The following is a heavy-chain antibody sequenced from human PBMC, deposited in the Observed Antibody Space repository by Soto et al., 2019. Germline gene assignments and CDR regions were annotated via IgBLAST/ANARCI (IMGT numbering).Heavy chain of an antibody. CDR1: GFTFSSYS. J-gene: IGHJ5*02. D-gene: IGHD3-22*01. Sequence: EVQLVESGGGLVKPGGSLRLSCAASGFTFSSYSMNWVRQAPGKGLDWVSSISSSSSYIYYADSVKGRFTISRDNAKNSLDLQMNSLRAEDTAVYYCARDLQYYYDSSGYWNWLDPWGQGTLVTVSS. CDR3: ARDLQYYYDSSGYWNWLDP. V-gene: IGHV3-21*01. CDR2: ISSSSSYI.